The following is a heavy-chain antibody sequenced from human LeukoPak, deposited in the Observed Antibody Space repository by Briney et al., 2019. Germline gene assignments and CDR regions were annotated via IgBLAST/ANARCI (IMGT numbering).Heavy chain of an antibody. J-gene: IGHJ4*02. Sequence: GESLKISCKGSGFTFINYWIGWVRQMPGKGLEWMGIIYPGDSDTRYSPSFQGQVTISADKSISTAYLQWSSLKASDTAIYYCTRREALAATPFDYWGQGTLVTVSS. V-gene: IGHV5-51*01. D-gene: IGHD2-15*01. CDR1: GFTFINYW. CDR2: IYPGDSDT. CDR3: TRREALAATPFDY.